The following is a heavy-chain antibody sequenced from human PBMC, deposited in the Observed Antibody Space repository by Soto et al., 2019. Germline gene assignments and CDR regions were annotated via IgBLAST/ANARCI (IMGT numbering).Heavy chain of an antibody. V-gene: IGHV1-3*01. Sequence: EASVKVSCKASGYTFTSYAMHWVRQAPGQRLEWMGWINAGNGNTKYSQKFQGRVTITRDTSASTAYMELSSLRSEDTAVYYCAGSGYSSGWDLDYWGQGTLVTVSS. J-gene: IGHJ4*02. CDR3: AGSGYSSGWDLDY. CDR2: INAGNGNT. D-gene: IGHD6-19*01. CDR1: GYTFTSYA.